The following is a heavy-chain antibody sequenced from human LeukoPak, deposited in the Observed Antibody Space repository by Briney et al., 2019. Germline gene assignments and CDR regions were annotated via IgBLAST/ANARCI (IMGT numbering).Heavy chain of an antibody. Sequence: SETLSLTCTVSGGSISSSSYYWGWIRQPPGKGLEWIGSIYYSGSTYCNPSLKSRVTISVDTSKNQFSLKLSSVTAADTAVYYCASAVSGADDYWGQGTLVTVSS. CDR3: ASAVSGADDY. D-gene: IGHD3-10*01. CDR1: GGSISSSSYY. V-gene: IGHV4-39*01. J-gene: IGHJ4*02. CDR2: IYYSGST.